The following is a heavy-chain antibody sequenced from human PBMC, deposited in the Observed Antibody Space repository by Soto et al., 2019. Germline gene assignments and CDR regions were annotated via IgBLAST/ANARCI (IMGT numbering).Heavy chain of an antibody. D-gene: IGHD6-19*01. CDR2: MNPNSGNT. J-gene: IGHJ5*02. CDR3: ARASSGWYGGWFDP. V-gene: IGHV1-8*01. CDR1: GYTFTSCD. Sequence: ASVKVSCKASGYTFTSCDINWVRQATGQGLEWMGWMNPNSGNTGYAQKFQGRVTMTRNTSISTAYMELSSLRSEDTAVYYCARASSGWYGGWFDPWGQGTLVTVSS.